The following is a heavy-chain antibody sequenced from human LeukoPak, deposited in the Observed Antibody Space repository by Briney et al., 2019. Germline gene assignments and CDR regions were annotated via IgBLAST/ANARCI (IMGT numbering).Heavy chain of an antibody. V-gene: IGHV1-2*02. CDR1: GYTFTGSY. Sequence: ASVKVSCKASGYTFTGSYMHWVRQAPGQGPEWMGWINPHSGATNYAQKFQGRVTMTRDTSISTAFMELSSLRSDDTAMYYCSRDLLMYYSGSGESTWGQGTQVTVSS. J-gene: IGHJ5*02. CDR2: INPHSGAT. CDR3: SRDLLMYYSGSGEST. D-gene: IGHD3-10*01.